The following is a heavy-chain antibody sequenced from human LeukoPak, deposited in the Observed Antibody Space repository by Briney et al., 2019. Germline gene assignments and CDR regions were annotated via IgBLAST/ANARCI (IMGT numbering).Heavy chain of an antibody. D-gene: IGHD6-19*01. CDR2: ITGSGGST. V-gene: IGHV3-23*01. Sequence: GGSLRLSCAASEFTFSSYAMSWVRQAPGKGLEWVSAITGSGGSTYYADSVKGRFTISRDNSKNTLYLQMNSLRAEDTAVYYCAKGDSSGWYYYYYYMDVWGKGTTVTVSS. CDR1: EFTFSSYA. CDR3: AKGDSSGWYYYYYYMDV. J-gene: IGHJ6*03.